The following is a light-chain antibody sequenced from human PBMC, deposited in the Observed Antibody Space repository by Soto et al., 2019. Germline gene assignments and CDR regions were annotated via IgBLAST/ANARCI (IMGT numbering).Light chain of an antibody. CDR2: DVT. Sequence: QSALTQPASVSGSPGQWITISCTGTNSDVGRYKLVSWYQQHPGKAPKLMIFDVTNRPSGVSNRFSGSKSGNTASLTISGLQAEDEADYYCSSYTTSSTLIFGGGTKLTVL. CDR3: SSYTTSSTLI. CDR1: NSDVGRYKL. J-gene: IGLJ2*01. V-gene: IGLV2-14*03.